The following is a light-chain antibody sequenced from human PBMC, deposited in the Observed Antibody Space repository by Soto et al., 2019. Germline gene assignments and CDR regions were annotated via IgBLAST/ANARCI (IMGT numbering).Light chain of an antibody. Sequence: QAVVTQPPSVSGAPGQRVTISCTGSSSNIGAGYDVHWYQQLPGTAPKLLIYGNTNRPSGVPDRFSGSKSGTSASLAITGLRPEDEADYYCQSFDTRLSGYVFAPGTKLTVL. CDR3: QSFDTRLSGYV. V-gene: IGLV1-40*01. CDR1: SSNIGAGYD. J-gene: IGLJ1*01. CDR2: GNT.